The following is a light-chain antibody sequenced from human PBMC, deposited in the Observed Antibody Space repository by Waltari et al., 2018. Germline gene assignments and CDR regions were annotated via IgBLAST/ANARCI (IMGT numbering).Light chain of an antibody. V-gene: IGLV2-23*02. CDR2: QVN. J-gene: IGLJ2*01. CDR1: ISDVWYYNF. Sequence: QSALTQPASASASPGQAIIISCTGTISDVWYYNFVSWYQQHPGTAPNLIISQVNKRPLGISSRFSGSKSGNTASLTISGLQPEDEAEYYCCSYAGVNTFLFGGGTKVTVL. CDR3: CSYAGVNTFL.